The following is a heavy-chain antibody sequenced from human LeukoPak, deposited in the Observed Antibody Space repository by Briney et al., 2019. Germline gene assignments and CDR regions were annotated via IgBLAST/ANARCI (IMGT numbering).Heavy chain of an antibody. CDR3: ARSFDDYGDYYYYMDV. J-gene: IGHJ6*03. D-gene: IGHD4-17*01. CDR2: IDPNSGGT. CDR1: GYTVNGYY. Sequence: GASVNVSCKASGYTVNGYYMHWVRQAPGQGLEWMGWIDPNSGGTNYAQKFQGRVTMTRDTSISTAYMELSRLRSDDTAVYYCARSFDDYGDYYYYMDVWGKGTTVTVSS. V-gene: IGHV1-2*02.